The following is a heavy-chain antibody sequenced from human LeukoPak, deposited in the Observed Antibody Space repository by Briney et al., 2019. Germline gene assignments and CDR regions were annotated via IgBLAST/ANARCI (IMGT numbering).Heavy chain of an antibody. CDR3: VKEGGSFLTWFDS. CDR2: LIHSGDTT. J-gene: IGHJ5*01. CDR1: GFTFYNYA. Sequence: GGSLRLSCAASGFTFYNYAMSWVRQAPGKGLEWVSALIHSGDTTYYADSVKGRFTISRDNSKNTLFLQMNSLTAEDTAIYYCVKEGGSFLTWFDSWGQGSLVTVSS. D-gene: IGHD2-15*01. V-gene: IGHV3-23*01.